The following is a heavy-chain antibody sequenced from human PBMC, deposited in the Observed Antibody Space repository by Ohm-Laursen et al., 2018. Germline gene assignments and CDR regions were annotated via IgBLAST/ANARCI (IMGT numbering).Heavy chain of an antibody. D-gene: IGHD6-13*01. Sequence: GSLRLSCSASGFTFSRYDMHWVRQGTGKRLEWVSAIGIAGDTYYSGSVKGRFTISRENAKNSLYLQMNSLRAEDTAVYYCAKQGKYSSSEVDYWGQGTLVTVSS. CDR1: GFTFSRYD. V-gene: IGHV3-13*01. CDR2: IGIAGDT. CDR3: AKQGKYSSSEVDY. J-gene: IGHJ4*02.